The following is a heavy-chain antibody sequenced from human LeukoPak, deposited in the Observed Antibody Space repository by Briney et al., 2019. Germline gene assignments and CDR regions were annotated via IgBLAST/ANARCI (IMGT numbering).Heavy chain of an antibody. J-gene: IGHJ4*02. Sequence: GGSLRLSCAASGLTVSSNYMSWVRQAPGKGLEWVSGITGSGDTTSYADSVKGQFTISRDNSKNTVYLQMNSLRAEDTAVYYCVGGKGADYWGQGTLVTVSS. CDR2: ITGSGDTT. V-gene: IGHV3-23*01. D-gene: IGHD1-1*01. CDR3: VGGKGADY. CDR1: GLTVSSNY.